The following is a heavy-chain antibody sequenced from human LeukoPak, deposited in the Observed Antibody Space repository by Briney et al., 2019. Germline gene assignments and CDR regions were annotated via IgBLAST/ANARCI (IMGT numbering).Heavy chain of an antibody. D-gene: IGHD3-3*01. J-gene: IGHJ4*02. V-gene: IGHV1-18*01. CDR3: ARVRALRFLEWSLGY. Sequence: ASVKVSCKASGYTFTSYGISWVRQAPGQGPEWMGWISAYNGNTNYAQKLQGRVTMTTDTSTSTAYMELRSLRSDDTAVYYCARVRALRFLEWSLGYWGQGTLVTVSS. CDR2: ISAYNGNT. CDR1: GYTFTSYG.